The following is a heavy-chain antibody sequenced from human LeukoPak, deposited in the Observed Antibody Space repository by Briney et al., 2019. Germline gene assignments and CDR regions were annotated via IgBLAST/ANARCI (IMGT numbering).Heavy chain of an antibody. D-gene: IGHD6-13*01. Sequence: GGSLRLSCAASGFTFSSFSMNWVRQAPGKGLEWVSSISSSSSYIYYADSVKGRFTISRDNAKNSLYLQMNSLRAEDTAVYYCARDGQQLVSDYWGQGTLVTVSS. V-gene: IGHV3-21*01. CDR3: ARDGQQLVSDY. CDR2: ISSSSSYI. J-gene: IGHJ4*02. CDR1: GFTFSSFS.